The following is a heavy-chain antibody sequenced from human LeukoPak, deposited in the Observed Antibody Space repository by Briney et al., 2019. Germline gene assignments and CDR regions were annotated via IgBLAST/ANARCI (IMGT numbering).Heavy chain of an antibody. V-gene: IGHV4-4*07. CDR1: GGSISSYY. CDR2: IYTSGST. Sequence: PSETLSLTCTVSGGSISSYYWSWIRQPAGKGLEWIGRIYTSGSTNYNPSLKSRVTMSVDTSKNQFSLKLSSVTAADTAVYYCARDMLGEGYCSSTSCYGSGYYMDVWGKGTTVTVSS. D-gene: IGHD2-2*01. J-gene: IGHJ6*03. CDR3: ARDMLGEGYCSSTSCYGSGYYMDV.